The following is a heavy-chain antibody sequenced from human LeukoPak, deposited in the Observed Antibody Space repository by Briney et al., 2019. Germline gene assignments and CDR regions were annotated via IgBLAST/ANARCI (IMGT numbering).Heavy chain of an antibody. V-gene: IGHV1-18*01. CDR2: ISAYNLNT. CDR1: GGTFSSYA. Sequence: ASVTVSCMASGGTFSSYAISWVRQAPGQGLEWMGWISAYNLNTNYAQKFQGRVTMTTDTSTGTAYMELRSLRSDATAVYYCARFQKGGSGSYYNYWGQGTLVTVSS. CDR3: ARFQKGGSGSYYNY. J-gene: IGHJ4*02. D-gene: IGHD3-10*01.